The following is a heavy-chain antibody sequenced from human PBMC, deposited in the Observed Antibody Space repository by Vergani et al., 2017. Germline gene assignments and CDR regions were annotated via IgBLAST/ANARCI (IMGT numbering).Heavy chain of an antibody. Sequence: EAQLVESGGDLVQPGGSLRLSCVGSGFSFSSYWVSWVRQAPGKGPEWVANIKQDESEKYYGDSVKGRFTISRDNAKNSVFLQMSSLRVEDTAVYYCARDWPNGGSRDMDVWGKGTTVNVSS. D-gene: IGHD4-23*01. J-gene: IGHJ6*03. CDR2: IKQDESEK. CDR3: ARDWPNGGSRDMDV. V-gene: IGHV3-7*01. CDR1: GFSFSSYW.